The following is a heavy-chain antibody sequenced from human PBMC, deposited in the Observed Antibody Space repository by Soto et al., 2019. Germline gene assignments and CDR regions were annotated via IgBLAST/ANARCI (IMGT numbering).Heavy chain of an antibody. V-gene: IGHV3-30*04. D-gene: IGHD3-9*01. J-gene: IGHJ4*02. Sequence: GGSLRLSCAASGFTFSSYAMHWVRQAPGKGLEWVTVISYDGSNKYYADSVKGRFTISRDNSKNTLYLQMNSLRAEDTSVYYCARASGYYDYWGQGTLVTVSS. CDR3: ARASGYYDY. CDR2: ISYDGSNK. CDR1: GFTFSSYA.